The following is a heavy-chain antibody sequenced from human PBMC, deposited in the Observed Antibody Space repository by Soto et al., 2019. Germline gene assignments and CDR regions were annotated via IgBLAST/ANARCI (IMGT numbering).Heavy chain of an antibody. Sequence: AGALRLSCAASGFNCSSYSMNWVRQAPGKGLEWVSYISSSSSTIYYADSVKGRFTISRDNAKNSLYLQMNSLRDEDTAVYYCARTGSITMVRGVIYGMDVWGQGTTVTVSS. CDR2: ISSSSSTI. J-gene: IGHJ6*02. CDR1: GFNCSSYS. D-gene: IGHD3-10*01. CDR3: ARTGSITMVRGVIYGMDV. V-gene: IGHV3-48*02.